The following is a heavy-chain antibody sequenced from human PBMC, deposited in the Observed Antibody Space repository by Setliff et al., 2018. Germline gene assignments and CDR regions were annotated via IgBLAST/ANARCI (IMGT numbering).Heavy chain of an antibody. CDR1: GYSFTNYG. CDR2: ISAYNGDT. V-gene: IGHV1-18*01. Sequence: ASVKVSCKASGYSFTNYGITWVRQAPGQGLEWMGWISAYNGDTKIAQNLQGRVTMTTDTSTSTAYMELRSLRSDDTAVYYCARADYSSSLHYFDYWGQGTLVTV. CDR3: ARADYSSSLHYFDY. J-gene: IGHJ4*02. D-gene: IGHD6-13*01.